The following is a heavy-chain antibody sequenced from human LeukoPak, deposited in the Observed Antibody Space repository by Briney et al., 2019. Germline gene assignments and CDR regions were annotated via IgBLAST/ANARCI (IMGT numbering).Heavy chain of an antibody. CDR3: AREIYGGKKGDDC. CDR2: INPKSGGT. J-gene: IGHJ4*02. Sequence: GASVKVSCKASGFTFTAYYIHWVRQAPGQGLEWTGWINPKSGGTTYGQRFQGRVTMTRDTSISTAYMELNGLTSDDTAVYYCAREIYGGKKGDDCWGQGTLVTVSS. D-gene: IGHD4-23*01. CDR1: GFTFTAYY. V-gene: IGHV1-2*02.